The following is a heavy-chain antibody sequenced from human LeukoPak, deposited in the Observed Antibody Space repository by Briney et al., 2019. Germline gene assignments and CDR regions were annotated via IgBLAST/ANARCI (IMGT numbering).Heavy chain of an antibody. J-gene: IGHJ3*02. V-gene: IGHV3-7*01. Sequence: GGSLRLSCAASNFIFRNYWMTWVRQAPGKGLEWVANINRDGRGKEYVDSVEGRFTISRDNAKNSLYLEMNSLRVEDTAVYYCARVPYDTSAYGAFDIWGQGTMVTVSS. CDR1: NFIFRNYW. CDR2: INRDGRGK. D-gene: IGHD3-22*01. CDR3: ARVPYDTSAYGAFDI.